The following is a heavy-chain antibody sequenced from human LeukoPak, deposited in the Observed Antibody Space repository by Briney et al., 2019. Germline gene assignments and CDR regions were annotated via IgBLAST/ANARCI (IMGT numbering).Heavy chain of an antibody. D-gene: IGHD2-8*01. CDR2: IGSGSSAI. CDR1: GFTFSSYT. CDR3: ARVKGVFAPFDS. Sequence: GGSLKLSCAASGFTFSSYTMNWVRQAPGKGLEWVSYIGSGSSAIYYADSVKGRFTISRDNAKNSLYLQMNSLRDEDTAVYYCARVKGVFAPFDSWGQGTLVTVSS. J-gene: IGHJ4*02. V-gene: IGHV3-48*02.